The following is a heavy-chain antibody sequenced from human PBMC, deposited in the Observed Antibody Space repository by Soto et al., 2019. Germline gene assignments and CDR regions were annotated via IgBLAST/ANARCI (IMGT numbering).Heavy chain of an antibody. CDR2: IWYDGSNT. Sequence: QVQLVESGGGVVQPGRSLTLSCAASGFIFSSYGMHWVRQAPGKGLQWVAVIWYDGSNTYYADSVKGRFTISRDNSKNTLYLQMNSLRSEDTAVHYCARGLRAAAGRDYFQYWGQGTLVTVSS. CDR1: GFIFSSYG. D-gene: IGHD6-13*01. V-gene: IGHV3-33*01. CDR3: ARGLRAAAGRDYFQY. J-gene: IGHJ1*01.